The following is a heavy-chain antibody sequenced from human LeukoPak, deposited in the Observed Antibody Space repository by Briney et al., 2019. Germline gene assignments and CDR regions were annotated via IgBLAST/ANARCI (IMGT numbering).Heavy chain of an antibody. CDR1: GGSFSGYY. CDR2: INHSGST. CDR3: ARVAGYYGSGSS. Sequence: SETLSLTCAVYGGSFSGYYWSWIRQPPGKGLEWIGEINHSGSTNYNPSLKSRVTISVDTSKNQFSPKLSSVTAADTAVYYCARVAGYYGSGSSWGQGTLVTVSS. J-gene: IGHJ5*02. D-gene: IGHD3-10*01. V-gene: IGHV4-34*01.